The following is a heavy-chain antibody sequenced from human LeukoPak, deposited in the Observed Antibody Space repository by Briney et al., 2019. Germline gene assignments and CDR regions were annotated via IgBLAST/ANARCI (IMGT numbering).Heavy chain of an antibody. Sequence: ASVKVSCKVSGYTLTELSMHWVRQAPGKGLEWMGGFDPEVGETIYAQKFRGRVTMTEDTSPDTAYMELSSLRSEDTAVYYCAREREYSSSSDYYYYYMDVWGKGTTVTVSS. CDR2: FDPEVGET. J-gene: IGHJ6*03. CDR1: GYTLTELS. D-gene: IGHD6-6*01. V-gene: IGHV1-24*01. CDR3: AREREYSSSSDYYYYYMDV.